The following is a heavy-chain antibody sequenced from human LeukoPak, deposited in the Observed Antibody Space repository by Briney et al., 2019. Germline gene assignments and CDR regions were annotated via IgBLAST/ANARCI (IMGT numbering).Heavy chain of an antibody. Sequence: GGALRLSCAASGFTFSTYWMHWVRQAPGKGLVWVSRIKSDGSTNYADSVKGRFTISRDNAKNTLSLQMNSLRPEDTGVYYCARAPSEIGGYYPEYFRHWGQGTLVTVSS. D-gene: IGHD3-3*01. J-gene: IGHJ1*01. CDR2: IKSDGST. CDR1: GFTFSTYW. CDR3: ARAPSEIGGYYPEYFRH. V-gene: IGHV3-74*01.